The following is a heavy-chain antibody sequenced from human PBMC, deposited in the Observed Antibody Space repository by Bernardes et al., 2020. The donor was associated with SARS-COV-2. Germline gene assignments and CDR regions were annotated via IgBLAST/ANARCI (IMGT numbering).Heavy chain of an antibody. D-gene: IGHD2-2*01. CDR3: TRDLDPTSKIVVVPAAIGVGY. CDR1: GFTFGDYA. Sequence: GGSLRLSCTASGFTFGDYAMSWFRQAPGKGLEWVGFIRSKAYGGTTEYAASVKGRFTISRDDSKSIAYLQMNSLKTEDTAVYYCTRDLDPTSKIVVVPAAIGVGYWGQGTLVTVSS. V-gene: IGHV3-49*03. CDR2: IRSKAYGGTT. J-gene: IGHJ4*02.